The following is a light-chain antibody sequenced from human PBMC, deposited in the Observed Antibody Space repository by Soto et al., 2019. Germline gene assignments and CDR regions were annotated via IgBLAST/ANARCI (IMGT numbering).Light chain of an antibody. J-gene: IGLJ2*01. CDR3: TAWDDSLNGFV. CDR2: ISD. V-gene: IGLV1-44*01. Sequence: SVLTQPPSASGPPGQRVTISCSGVSSNIGSNSVSWYQQLPGTAPKLLIYISDQRPSGVPDRFSGSKSGTSASLAISGLQSEDEADYYCTAWDDSLNGFVFGGGTKLTVL. CDR1: SSNIGSNS.